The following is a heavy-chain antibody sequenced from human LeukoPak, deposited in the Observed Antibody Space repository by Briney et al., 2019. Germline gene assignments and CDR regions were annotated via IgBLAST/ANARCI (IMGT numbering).Heavy chain of an antibody. CDR1: GGSISSYY. D-gene: IGHD7-27*01. Sequence: SETLSLTCTVSGGSISSYYWSWTRQPPGKGLEWIGYIYYSGSTNYNPSLKSRVTISVDTSKNQFSLKLSSVTAADTAVYYCARGIWTLGPPLFDYWGQGTLVTVSS. V-gene: IGHV4-59*01. CDR2: IYYSGST. CDR3: ARGIWTLGPPLFDY. J-gene: IGHJ4*02.